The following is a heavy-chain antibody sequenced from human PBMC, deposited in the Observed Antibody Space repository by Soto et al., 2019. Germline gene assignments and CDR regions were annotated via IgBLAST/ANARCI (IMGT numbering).Heavy chain of an antibody. CDR1: GFTFSSYG. V-gene: IGHV3-30*18. D-gene: IGHD6-19*01. J-gene: IGHJ5*02. Sequence: QVQLVESGGGVVQPGRSLRLSCAASGFTFSSYGMHWVRQAPGKGLEWVAVISYDGSNKYYADSVKGRFTISRDNSKNTLSLPMNRLRAEDTAVYYCAKAPYSSGDWFDPWGQGTLVTVSS. CDR2: ISYDGSNK. CDR3: AKAPYSSGDWFDP.